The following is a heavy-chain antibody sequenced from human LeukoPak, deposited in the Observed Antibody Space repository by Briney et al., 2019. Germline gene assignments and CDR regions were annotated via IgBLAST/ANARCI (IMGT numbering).Heavy chain of an antibody. D-gene: IGHD3-3*01. V-gene: IGHV3-21*01. CDR2: ISSSSSYI. Sequence: GGSLRLSCAASGFTFSSYSMNWVRQAPGKGLEWVSSISSSSSYIYYADSVKGRFTISRDNAKNSLYLQMNSLRAEDTAVYYCARELLDFPRGDAFDIWGQGTMVTVSS. CDR3: ARELLDFPRGDAFDI. J-gene: IGHJ3*02. CDR1: GFTFSSYS.